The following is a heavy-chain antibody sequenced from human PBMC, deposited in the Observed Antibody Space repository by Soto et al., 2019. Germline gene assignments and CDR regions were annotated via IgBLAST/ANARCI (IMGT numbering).Heavy chain of an antibody. D-gene: IGHD2-21*01. CDR1: GFAFSDYY. CDR2: VNPEGTSV. V-gene: IGHV3-11*04. J-gene: IGHJ4*02. CDR3: ARVVRGWHPHFDS. Sequence: GGSLRLSCEASGFAFSDYYMAWIRQRPGEGPQWIAFVNPEGTSVFYPDSVKGRFTIARENARNSLSLHMTSLRVADTAVYYCARVVRGWHPHFDSWGQGTLVTVSS.